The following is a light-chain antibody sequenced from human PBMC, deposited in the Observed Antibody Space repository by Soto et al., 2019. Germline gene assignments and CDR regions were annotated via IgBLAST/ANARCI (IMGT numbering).Light chain of an antibody. CDR3: QQRSNWTRT. Sequence: EIVTSQSPPFQPVSPGERDPLYCWASQSVGSYLAWYQHKPGQAPRLLISDASNRATGIPARFSGSGSETDFTLTISSLEPEDFAVYYCQQRSNWTRTVGQGTKVDIK. V-gene: IGKV3-11*01. J-gene: IGKJ1*01. CDR1: QSVGSY. CDR2: DAS.